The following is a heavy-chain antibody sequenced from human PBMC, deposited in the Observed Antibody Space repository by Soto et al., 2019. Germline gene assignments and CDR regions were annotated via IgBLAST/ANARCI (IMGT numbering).Heavy chain of an antibody. V-gene: IGHV3-23*01. CDR1: GFTFSSYA. CDR2: IGGSGGRT. CDR3: ANATELIAAAAYYYCIDF. J-gene: IGHJ6*02. Sequence: EVQLLESGGGLVQPGGSLRLSCAASGFTFSSYAMSWVRQAPGKGLEWVSAIGGSGGRTYYADSVKGRFTISIDNSKNTLYLQMNSLTADDTAISYCANATELIAAAAYYYCIDFCGQGTTLTVSS. D-gene: IGHD6-13*01.